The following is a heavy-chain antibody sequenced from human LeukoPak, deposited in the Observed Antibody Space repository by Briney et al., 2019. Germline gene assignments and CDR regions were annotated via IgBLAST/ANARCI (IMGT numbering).Heavy chain of an antibody. Sequence: GGSLRLSCAASGFTFSSYAMSWVRQAPGKGLEWVSAISGSGGSTYYADSVKGRFTISRDNSKNTLYLQMNSLRAEDTAVYYCARGVARTVGYYYYYMDVWGKGTTVTVSS. CDR3: ARGVARTVGYYYYYMDV. D-gene: IGHD4-23*01. J-gene: IGHJ6*03. CDR1: GFTFSSYA. CDR2: ISGSGGST. V-gene: IGHV3-23*01.